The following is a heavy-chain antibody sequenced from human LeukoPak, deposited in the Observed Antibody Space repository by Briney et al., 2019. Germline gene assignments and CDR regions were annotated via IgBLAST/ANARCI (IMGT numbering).Heavy chain of an antibody. J-gene: IGHJ4*02. Sequence: SDTLSLTCTVSGGSISIGSYYCSWIRQPAGERLEWIGRIYTTGGTNYNPPLKSRVTISVDTSKNQFSLKLVSVTAEDTAVYYCARDSSAWYFDYWGQGTLVTVSS. D-gene: IGHD6-19*01. CDR2: IYTTGGT. CDR1: GGSISIGSYY. V-gene: IGHV4-61*02. CDR3: ARDSSAWYFDY.